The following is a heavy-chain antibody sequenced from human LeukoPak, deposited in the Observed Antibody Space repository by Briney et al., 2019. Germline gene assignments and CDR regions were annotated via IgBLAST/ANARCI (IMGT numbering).Heavy chain of an antibody. CDR2: SSGSGGST. D-gene: IGHD5-18*01. J-gene: IGHJ4*02. CDR1: GFTFSSYA. Sequence: PGGSLRLSCAASGFTFSSYAMNWVRQAPGKGLEWVSGSSGSGGSTYYADSVKGRFTISRDNSKNTLYLQMNSLRAEDTAVYYCAKSGGYSYIENFDYWGQGTLVTVSS. V-gene: IGHV3-23*01. CDR3: AKSGGYSYIENFDY.